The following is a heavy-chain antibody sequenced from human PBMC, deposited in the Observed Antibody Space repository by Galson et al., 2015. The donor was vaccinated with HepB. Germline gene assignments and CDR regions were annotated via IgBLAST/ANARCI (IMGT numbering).Heavy chain of an antibody. V-gene: IGHV4-39*01. D-gene: IGHD7-27*01. Sequence: ETLSLTCAVSGVSISGGQYYWGWIRQSPTKGLDWIGSIYFGGRTYFSPSFQSRVAMSVDTSKNRLSLTLRSVTAADTAVNYCARPLVLNGRFTPGVGPFHIWGHGTMVTVSA. CDR2: IYFGGRT. CDR3: ARPLVLNGRFTPGVGPFHI. J-gene: IGHJ3*02. CDR1: GVSISGGQYY.